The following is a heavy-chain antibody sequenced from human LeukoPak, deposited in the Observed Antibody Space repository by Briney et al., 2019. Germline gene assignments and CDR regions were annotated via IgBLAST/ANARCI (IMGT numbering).Heavy chain of an antibody. CDR1: GGSISSGGYY. V-gene: IGHV4-61*08. Sequence: SQTLSLTCAVSGGSISSGGYYWSWIRQPPGKGLEWIGYIYYSESTNYNPSLKSRVTISVDTSKNQFSLKLSSVTAADTAVYYCARGRFGGVWGQGTTVTVSS. J-gene: IGHJ6*02. CDR3: ARGRFGGV. CDR2: IYYSEST. D-gene: IGHD3-10*01.